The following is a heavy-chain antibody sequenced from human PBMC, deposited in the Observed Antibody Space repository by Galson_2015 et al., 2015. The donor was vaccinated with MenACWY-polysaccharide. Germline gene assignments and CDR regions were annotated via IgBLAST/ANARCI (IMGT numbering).Heavy chain of an antibody. CDR3: ARAPTPYCSSTSCFNKYAFDV. V-gene: IGHV4-39*01. D-gene: IGHD2-2*01. Sequence: ETLSLTCPVSGGSINSRSYHWGWIRQPPGKGLEWIGIIYYRGNTYYNPSLESRVTISVDTSNNQFSLMLSSVTAADTALCYCARAPTPYCSSTSCFNKYAFDVWGQGTMVTVSS. CDR2: IYYRGNT. J-gene: IGHJ3*01. CDR1: GGSINSRSYH.